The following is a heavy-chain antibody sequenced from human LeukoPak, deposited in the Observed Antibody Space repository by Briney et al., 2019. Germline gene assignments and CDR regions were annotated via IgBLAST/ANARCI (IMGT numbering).Heavy chain of an antibody. CDR2: ISSSGSGDNT. CDR3: ARQLPLDY. D-gene: IGHD2-2*01. CDR1: GVTLSTYA. J-gene: IGHJ4*02. V-gene: IGHV3-21*01. Sequence: GGSLRLSCAASGVTLSTYAMSWARQAPGKGLEWVSGISSSGSGDNTYYADSVKGRFTISRDNAKNSLYLQMNSLRAEDTAVYYCARQLPLDYWGQGTLVTVSS.